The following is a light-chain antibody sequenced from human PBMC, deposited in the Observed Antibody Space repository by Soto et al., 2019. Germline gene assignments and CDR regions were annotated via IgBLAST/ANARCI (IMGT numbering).Light chain of an antibody. Sequence: EIVMTQSPATLSVSPGERATLSCRASQSVSSNLAWYQQKPGQAPRLLIYGASTRATGIPARFSCSGSGTEFTLTISSLQSEDFAVYYCQQRSNWPLTFGGGTKVDIK. CDR2: GAS. J-gene: IGKJ4*01. V-gene: IGKV3-15*01. CDR1: QSVSSN. CDR3: QQRSNWPLT.